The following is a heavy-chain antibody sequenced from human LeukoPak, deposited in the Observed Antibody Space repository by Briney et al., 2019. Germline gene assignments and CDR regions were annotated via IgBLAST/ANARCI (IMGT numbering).Heavy chain of an antibody. V-gene: IGHV3-23*01. J-gene: IGHJ4*02. CDR2: ISGSGTNT. CDR1: GFTFRSYA. Sequence: PGGSLRLSCAASGFTFRSYAMSWVRQAPGKGLEWVLAISGSGTNTYYADSVKGRFTISRDNSKNTLYLQMNSLRTEDTAVYYCEGTYYYDSSDDYWGQGTLVTVSS. CDR3: EGTYYYDSSDDY. D-gene: IGHD3-22*01.